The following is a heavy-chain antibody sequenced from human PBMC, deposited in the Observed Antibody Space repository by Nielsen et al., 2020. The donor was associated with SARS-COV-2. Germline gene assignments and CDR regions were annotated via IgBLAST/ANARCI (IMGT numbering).Heavy chain of an antibody. Sequence: GGSLRLSCAASGFTFSDYYMSWIRQAPGKGLEWVSYISSSSSYTNYADSVKGRFTISRDNAKNSLYLQMNSLRAEDTAVYYCARFIVGATIVDYWGQGTLVTVSS. D-gene: IGHD1-26*01. CDR1: GFTFSDYY. CDR2: ISSSSSYT. CDR3: ARFIVGATIVDY. V-gene: IGHV3-11*06. J-gene: IGHJ4*02.